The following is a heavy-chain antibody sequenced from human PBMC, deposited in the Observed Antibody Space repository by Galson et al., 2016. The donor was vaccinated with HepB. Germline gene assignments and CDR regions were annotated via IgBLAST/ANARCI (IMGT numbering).Heavy chain of an antibody. Sequence: SVKVSCKASGVTFSSYTISWVRLAPGQGLEWMGRIIPILDIANYAQQFQGRVTITADKSTSTAYMELSSLRSEDTAVYYCAYPRSAPHRSGNWFDPWGQGTLVTVAS. CDR2: IIPILDIA. CDR1: GVTFSSYT. D-gene: IGHD2/OR15-2a*01. J-gene: IGHJ5*02. V-gene: IGHV1-69*02. CDR3: AYPRSAPHRSGNWFDP.